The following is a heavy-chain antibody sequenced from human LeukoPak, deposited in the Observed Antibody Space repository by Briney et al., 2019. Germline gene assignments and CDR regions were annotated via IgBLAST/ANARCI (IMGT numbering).Heavy chain of an antibody. Sequence: SETLSLTCTVSGGSISSSSYHWGWIRQPPGKGLEWIGSIYYSGSTYYKPSLKSRVTISVDTSKNQFSLKLSSVTAADTAVYYCARHATYYSYYYMDVWGKGTTVTVSS. CDR1: GGSISSSSYH. V-gene: IGHV4-39*01. CDR2: IYYSGST. J-gene: IGHJ6*03. CDR3: ARHATYYSYYYMDV.